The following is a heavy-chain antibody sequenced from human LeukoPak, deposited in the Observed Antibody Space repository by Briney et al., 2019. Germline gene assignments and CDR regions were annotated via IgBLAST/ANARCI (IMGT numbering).Heavy chain of an antibody. V-gene: IGHV1-69*06. J-gene: IGHJ4*02. CDR3: ARGDIVATRAFDY. Sequence: SVKVSCKASGGTFSSYAISWVRQAPGQGLEWMGGIIPIFGTANYAQKFQGRVTITADKSTSTACVELSSLRSEDTAVYYCARGDIVATRAFDYWGQGTLVTVSS. CDR1: GGTFSSYA. CDR2: IIPIFGTA. D-gene: IGHD5-12*01.